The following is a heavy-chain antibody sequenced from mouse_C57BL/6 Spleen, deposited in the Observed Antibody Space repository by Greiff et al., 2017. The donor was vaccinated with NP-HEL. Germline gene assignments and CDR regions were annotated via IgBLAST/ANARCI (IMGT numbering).Heavy chain of an antibody. D-gene: IGHD2-5*01. CDR1: GYTFTSYW. Sequence: QVQLKQPGAELVKPGASVKLSCKASGYTFTSYWMQWVKQRPGQGLEWIGEIDPSDSYTNYNQKFKGKATLTVDTSSSTAYMQLSSLTSEDAAVYYCASGGSNYEGYAMDYWGQGTSVTVSS. J-gene: IGHJ4*01. V-gene: IGHV1-50*01. CDR2: IDPSDSYT. CDR3: ASGGSNYEGYAMDY.